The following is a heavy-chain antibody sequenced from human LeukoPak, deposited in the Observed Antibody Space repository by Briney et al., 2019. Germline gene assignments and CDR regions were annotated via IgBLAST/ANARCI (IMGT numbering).Heavy chain of an antibody. J-gene: IGHJ4*02. CDR1: GASISNYY. V-gene: IGHV4-4*07. CDR3: ARFGRSGDTRGYFDN. CDR2: IYNGGST. Sequence: SETLSLTRIVSGASISNYYWSWIRQPAGKGPEWIGRIYNGGSTNYNSSLRSRITMSLDTSKNQFSLKLTSVTAADTAVYYCARFGRSGDTRGYFDNWGQGTLVTVSS. D-gene: IGHD2-15*01.